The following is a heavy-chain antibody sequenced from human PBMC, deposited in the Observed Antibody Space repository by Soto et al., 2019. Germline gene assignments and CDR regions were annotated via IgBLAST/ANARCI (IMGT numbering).Heavy chain of an antibody. Sequence: SETLSLTCTVSGGSISSYYWSWIWQPPGKGLEWIGYIYYSGSTNYNPSLKSRVTISVDTSKNQFSLKLSSVTAADTAVYYCARGIEGWYQGRYYYGMDVWGQGTTVTVSS. V-gene: IGHV4-59*08. D-gene: IGHD6-19*01. CDR3: ARGIEGWYQGRYYYGMDV. CDR2: IYYSGST. CDR1: GGSISSYY. J-gene: IGHJ6*02.